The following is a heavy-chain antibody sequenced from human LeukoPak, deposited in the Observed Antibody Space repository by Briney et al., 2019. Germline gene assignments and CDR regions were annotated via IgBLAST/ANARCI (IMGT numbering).Heavy chain of an antibody. D-gene: IGHD5-18*01. CDR2: IYYSGST. V-gene: IGHV4-39*07. J-gene: IGHJ3*02. CDR1: GGSISSSSYY. CDR3: ARGGYSYNDAFDI. Sequence: PSETLSLTCTVSGGSISSSSYYWGWIRQPPGKGLEWIGSIYYSGSTYYNPSLKSRVTISVDTSKNQFSLKLSSVTAADTAVYYCARGGYSYNDAFDIWGQGTMVTVSS.